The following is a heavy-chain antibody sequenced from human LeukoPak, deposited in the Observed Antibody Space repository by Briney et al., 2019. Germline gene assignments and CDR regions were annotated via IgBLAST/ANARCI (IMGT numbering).Heavy chain of an antibody. CDR1: GGSISSHF. CDR2: IYYSGST. V-gene: IGHV4-59*08. Sequence: SETLSLTCTVSGGSISSHFWSWIRQPPGKGLEWIAYIYYSGSTDYNPSLKSRVTISVDTSKNQFSLKLSSVTAADTAVYYCARQTMPTADAFDIWGQGTMVTVSS. J-gene: IGHJ3*02. CDR3: ARQTMPTADAFDI. D-gene: IGHD4-17*01.